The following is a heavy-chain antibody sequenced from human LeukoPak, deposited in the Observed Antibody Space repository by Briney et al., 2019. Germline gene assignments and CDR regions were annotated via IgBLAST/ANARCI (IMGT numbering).Heavy chain of an antibody. J-gene: IGHJ4*02. D-gene: IGHD1-26*01. CDR2: IYTSGNT. Sequence: PSETLSLTCTVSGGSISSYYWSWIRQPAGKGLEWIGRIYTSGNTKYNPSLKSRVTMSVDKSKNQFSLKLSSVSAADTAVYYCARHRPEYSGNSFDYWGQGTLVTVSS. V-gene: IGHV4-4*07. CDR3: ARHRPEYSGNSFDY. CDR1: GGSISSYY.